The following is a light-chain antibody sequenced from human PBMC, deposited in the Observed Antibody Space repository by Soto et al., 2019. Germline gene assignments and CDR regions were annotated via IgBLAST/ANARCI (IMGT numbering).Light chain of an antibody. CDR3: TSYTSSVTLV. CDR1: SSDVGAYNY. J-gene: IGLJ3*02. Sequence: QSALTQPASVSGSPGQSITISCTGTSSDVGAYNYVSWYQQHPGKVPKLIIYDVINRPSGVSSRFSGSKSVNTASLTISGLQAEDEADYYCTSYTSSVTLVFGGATKLTVL. V-gene: IGLV2-14*01. CDR2: DVI.